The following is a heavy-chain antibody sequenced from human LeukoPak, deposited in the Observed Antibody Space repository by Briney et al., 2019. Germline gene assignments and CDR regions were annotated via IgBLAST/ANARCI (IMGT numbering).Heavy chain of an antibody. V-gene: IGHV3-30-3*01. CDR3: ARDGGYGSVYYFDY. Sequence: GGSLRLSCAASGFTFSSYAMSWVRQAPGKGLEWVAVISYDGSNKYYADSVKGRFTISRDNSKNTLYLQMNSLRAEDTAVYYCARDGGYGSVYYFDYWGQGTLVTVSS. CDR2: ISYDGSNK. D-gene: IGHD3-10*01. J-gene: IGHJ4*02. CDR1: GFTFSSYA.